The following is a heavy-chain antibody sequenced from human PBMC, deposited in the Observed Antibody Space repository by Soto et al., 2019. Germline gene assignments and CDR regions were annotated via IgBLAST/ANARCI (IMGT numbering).Heavy chain of an antibody. V-gene: IGHV1-69*04. J-gene: IGHJ4*02. CDR2: VNPIVSMS. CDR3: ATSYGSGYRAFDY. Sequence: QVQLVQSGAEVKRPGSSVKVSCKASGDTFNFYSINWVRQAPGLGLEWMGRVNPIVSMSNYAQRFQGRVTMTADKSTSTAYMELSGRRSEDTAIDYCATSYGSGYRAFDYWGQGALVTVSS. CDR1: GDTFNFYS. D-gene: IGHD3-10*01.